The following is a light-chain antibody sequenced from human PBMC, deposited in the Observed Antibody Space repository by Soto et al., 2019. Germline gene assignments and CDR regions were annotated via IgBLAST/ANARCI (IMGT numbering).Light chain of an antibody. V-gene: IGLV2-23*01. Sequence: QSALTQAASVSGSPGQSITISCTGTSSDVGSYNLVSWYQQHPGKAPKLMIYEGSKRPSGVSNRFSGSKSGNTASLTISGLQDEDEADYYCCSYAGSSNAVFGGGTQLTVL. J-gene: IGLJ7*01. CDR3: CSYAGSSNAV. CDR1: SSDVGSYNL. CDR2: EGS.